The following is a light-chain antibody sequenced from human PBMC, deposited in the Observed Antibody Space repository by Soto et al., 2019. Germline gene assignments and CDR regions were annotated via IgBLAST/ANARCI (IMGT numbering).Light chain of an antibody. CDR2: GAS. Sequence: EIVLTQSPGTLSLSPGERATLSCRASQSVSSSYLAWYQQKPGQAPRLLMYGASKRATGIPDRFSGSGSGTDFTLTISRLEPEDFAVYFCQQYGSSPPFTFDPGTKVDIK. J-gene: IGKJ3*01. CDR1: QSVSSSY. V-gene: IGKV3-20*01. CDR3: QQYGSSPPFT.